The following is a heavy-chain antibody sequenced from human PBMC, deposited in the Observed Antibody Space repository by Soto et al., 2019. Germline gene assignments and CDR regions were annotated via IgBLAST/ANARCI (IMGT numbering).Heavy chain of an antibody. CDR2: IIPMFPTA. CDR1: GGTFSNHA. V-gene: IGHV1-69*13. Sequence: SVKVSCMAYGGTFSNHAISRVRQAPGQGLEWVGGIIPMFPTADYAQRFQGRVTITADDSTTTVYMELSGLRSEDTAMYYCARDDATYCGGDCYRYFYYGMDVWGQGTTVTVSS. J-gene: IGHJ6*02. D-gene: IGHD2-21*02. CDR3: ARDDATYCGGDCYRYFYYGMDV.